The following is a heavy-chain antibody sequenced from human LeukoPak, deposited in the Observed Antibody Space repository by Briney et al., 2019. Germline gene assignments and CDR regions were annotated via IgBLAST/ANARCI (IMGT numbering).Heavy chain of an antibody. Sequence: PGGSLRLSCAVSGFTFSDYWMHWVRQAPGKGLVWVSRIKTDVTSTDYADSVKGRFTISRDNAKNTLYLQMDSLRADDTAVYYCTTIRPDYWGRGTLVTVPS. V-gene: IGHV3-74*01. CDR1: GFTFSDYW. CDR2: IKTDVTST. D-gene: IGHD1-14*01. J-gene: IGHJ4*02. CDR3: TTIRPDY.